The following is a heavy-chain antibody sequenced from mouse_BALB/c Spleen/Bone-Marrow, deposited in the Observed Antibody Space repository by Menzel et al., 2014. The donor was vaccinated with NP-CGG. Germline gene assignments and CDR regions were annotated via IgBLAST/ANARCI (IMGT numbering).Heavy chain of an antibody. CDR1: GYTFTNSW. Sequence: SGSVLVRPGASVKLSCKASGYTFTNSWIHWAKQRPGQGLEWIGEIHPNSGNTNFNEKFKVKATLTVDTSSSTAYVDLSSLTAEDSAVYYCARHHWYAYYFDYWGQGTTLTVSS. CDR3: ARHHWYAYYFDY. CDR2: IHPNSGNT. V-gene: IGHV1S130*01. J-gene: IGHJ2*01. D-gene: IGHD2-14*01.